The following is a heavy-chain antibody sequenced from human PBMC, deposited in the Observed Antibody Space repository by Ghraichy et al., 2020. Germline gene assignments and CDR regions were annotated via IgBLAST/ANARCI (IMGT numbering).Heavy chain of an antibody. J-gene: IGHJ4*02. D-gene: IGHD2-2*01. Sequence: ASVKVSCKVSGYTLTELSMHWVRQAPGKGLEWMGGFDPEDGETIYAQKFQGRVTMTEDTSTDTAYMELSSLRSEDTAVYYCATYSPGVVALTWLDYWGQGTLVTVSS. CDR3: ATYSPGVVALTWLDY. V-gene: IGHV1-24*01. CDR2: FDPEDGET. CDR1: GYTLTELS.